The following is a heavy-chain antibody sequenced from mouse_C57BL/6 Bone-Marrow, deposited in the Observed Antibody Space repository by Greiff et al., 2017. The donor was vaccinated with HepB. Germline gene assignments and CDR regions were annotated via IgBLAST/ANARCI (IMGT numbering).Heavy chain of an antibody. D-gene: IGHD5-5*01. Sequence: QVQLKESGAELARPGASVKLSCKASGYTFKSYGISWVKQRTGQGLEWIGEIYPRSGNTYYNEKFKGKATLTADKSSSTAYMELRSLTSEDSAVYFCARGPYLAWFAYWGQGTLVTVSA. CDR2: IYPRSGNT. V-gene: IGHV1-81*01. CDR3: ARGPYLAWFAY. CDR1: GYTFKSYG. J-gene: IGHJ3*01.